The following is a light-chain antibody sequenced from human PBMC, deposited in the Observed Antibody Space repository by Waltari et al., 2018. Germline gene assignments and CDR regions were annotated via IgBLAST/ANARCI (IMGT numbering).Light chain of an antibody. Sequence: DIRMTQFPSTLSASVGDRVTITCRARQSVRSWLAWYQQKPGKDPELLIYKASKLESGVPSMFSGSGSGTEFTLTISSLQTDDFATYYCEHYNGFPYTFGQGTRLEI. CDR2: KAS. CDR1: QSVRSW. CDR3: EHYNGFPYT. J-gene: IGKJ2*01. V-gene: IGKV1-5*03.